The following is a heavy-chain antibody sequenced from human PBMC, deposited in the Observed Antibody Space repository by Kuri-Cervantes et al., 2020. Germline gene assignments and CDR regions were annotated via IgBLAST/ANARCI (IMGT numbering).Heavy chain of an antibody. J-gene: IGHJ6*03. Sequence: GSLRLSCTVSGGSVSSGSYYWSWIRQPPGKGLEWIGYIYYSGNTNYNPSLKSRVTISVDTSKNQFSLKLNSVTAADTAVYYCAKYGEYGSGSYFRRYYYYYIDVWGKGTTVTVSS. CDR1: GGSVSSGSYY. V-gene: IGHV4-61*01. D-gene: IGHD3-10*01. CDR3: AKYGEYGSGSYFRRYYYYYIDV. CDR2: IYYSGNT.